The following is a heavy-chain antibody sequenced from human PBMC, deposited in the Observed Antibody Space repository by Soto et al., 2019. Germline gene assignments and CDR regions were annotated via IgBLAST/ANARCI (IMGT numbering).Heavy chain of an antibody. CDR2: FDPEDGET. CDR3: ATVFSATRNTPFDY. CDR1: GYTLTELS. Sequence: GASVKVSCKVSGYTLTELSMHWVRQAPGKGLEWMGGFDPEDGETIYAQKFQGRVTMTEDTSTDTAYMELSSLRSEDTAVYYCATVFSATRNTPFDYWGQGTLVTVSS. J-gene: IGHJ4*02. D-gene: IGHD1-1*01. V-gene: IGHV1-24*01.